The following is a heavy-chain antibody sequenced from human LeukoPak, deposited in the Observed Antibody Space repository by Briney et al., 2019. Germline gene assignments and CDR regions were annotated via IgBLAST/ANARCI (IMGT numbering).Heavy chain of an antibody. CDR1: GGSISSGGYY. V-gene: IGHV4-31*03. CDR2: IYYSGST. CDR3: ARGGIAARASFDY. D-gene: IGHD6-6*01. J-gene: IGHJ4*02. Sequence: PSQTLSLTCTVSGGSISSGGYYWSWIRQHPWKGLEWIGYIYYSGSTYYNPSLKSRVTISVDTSKNQFSLKLSSVTAADTAVYYCARGGIAARASFDYWGQGTLVTVSS.